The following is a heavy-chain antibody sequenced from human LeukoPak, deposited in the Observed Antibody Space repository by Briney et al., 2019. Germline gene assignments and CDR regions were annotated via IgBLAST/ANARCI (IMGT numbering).Heavy chain of an antibody. Sequence: PSETLSLTCTASGYSISSGYYWGWIRQPPGKGLEWIGSIYHSGSTYYNPSLKSRVTISVDTSKNQFSLKLSSVTAADTAVYYCASEGETGIDYWGQGTLVTVSS. J-gene: IGHJ4*02. D-gene: IGHD7-27*01. CDR1: GYSISSGYY. CDR3: ASEGETGIDY. CDR2: IYHSGST. V-gene: IGHV4-38-2*02.